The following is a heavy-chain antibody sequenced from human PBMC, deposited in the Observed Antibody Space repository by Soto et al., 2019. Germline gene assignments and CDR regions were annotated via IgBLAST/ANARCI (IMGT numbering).Heavy chain of an antibody. CDR3: ARGVGSSPPRY. D-gene: IGHD1-26*01. V-gene: IGHV4-59*01. Sequence: SETLSLPCTISGGSISVYYWSWIRQPPGQALEWVGYIYDSGSPYYNPSLRSRGTIAADTSKNQISLRLTSATAADTAVYYCARGVGSSPPRYWGRGTLVAVSS. CDR1: GGSISVYY. CDR2: IYDSGSP. J-gene: IGHJ4*02.